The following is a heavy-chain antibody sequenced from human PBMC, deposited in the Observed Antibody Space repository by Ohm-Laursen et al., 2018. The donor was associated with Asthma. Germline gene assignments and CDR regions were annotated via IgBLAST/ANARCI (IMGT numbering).Heavy chain of an antibody. J-gene: IGHJ6*02. Sequence: SLRLSCSASGYTFSRYSIHWVRQIPGKGREWVASISTASSFIYYADTVRGRFTTSRDNAKNYLYLQMNSLRAEDTALYYCAKDMGTYRNYGMDVWGQGTTVTVSS. CDR1: GYTFSRYS. CDR2: ISTASSFI. CDR3: AKDMGTYRNYGMDV. D-gene: IGHD4-11*01. V-gene: IGHV3-21*04.